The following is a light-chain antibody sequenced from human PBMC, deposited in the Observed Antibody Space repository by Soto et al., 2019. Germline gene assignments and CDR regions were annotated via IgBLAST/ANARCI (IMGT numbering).Light chain of an antibody. CDR3: ATWDHSLTGEV. J-gene: IGLJ2*01. Sequence: QSVLTQPPSVSAAPGQKVTISCSGSSSNIGNNYVSWYQQLPGTAPKLLIYDNNKRPSGIPDRFSGSKSGTSGTLDITGLQTGDEADYYCATWDHSLTGEVLGGGTQLTVL. CDR1: SSNIGNNY. CDR2: DNN. V-gene: IGLV1-51*01.